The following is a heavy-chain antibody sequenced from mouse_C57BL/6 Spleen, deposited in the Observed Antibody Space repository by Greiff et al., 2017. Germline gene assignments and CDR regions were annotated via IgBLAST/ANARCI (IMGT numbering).Heavy chain of an antibody. J-gene: IGHJ2*01. CDR3: ARDYYGSYYCDY. CDR1: GFNIKDYY. V-gene: IGHV14-2*01. CDR2: IDPEDGET. D-gene: IGHD1-1*01. Sequence: EVQLQQSGAELVKPGASVKLSCTASGFNIKDYYMHWVKQRTEQGLEWIGRIDPEDGETKYAPTFQGKATITADTSSNTAYLQLSRLTSEDTAVYYCARDYYGSYYCDYWGQGTTLTVSS.